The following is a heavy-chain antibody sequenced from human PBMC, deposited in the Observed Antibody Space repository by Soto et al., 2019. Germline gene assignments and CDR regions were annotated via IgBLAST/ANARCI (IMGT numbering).Heavy chain of an antibody. CDR2: ISAYNGNT. J-gene: IGHJ4*02. CDR1: GYTFTIYG. V-gene: IGHV1-18*01. D-gene: IGHD6-25*01. Sequence: QVQLVQSGAEVKKPGSSVQVSCKASGYTFTIYGISWVRQAPGQGLEWMGWISAYNGNTNYAQKLQGRVTMTTDTCTSTAYMELRGLRSDDTAVYYCARESSSGCHDYWGQGTLVTVSS. CDR3: ARESSSGCHDY.